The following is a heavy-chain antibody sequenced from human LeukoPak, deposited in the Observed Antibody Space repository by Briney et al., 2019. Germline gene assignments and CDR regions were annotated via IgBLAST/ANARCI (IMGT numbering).Heavy chain of an antibody. D-gene: IGHD5-12*01. CDR2: INQDGSEE. V-gene: IGHV3-7*01. CDR1: GFTFSDYW. CDR3: VRDGGVSGYDLLDY. J-gene: IGHJ4*02. Sequence: GGSLRLSCAASGFTFSDYWMTWVGQAPGKGREGGAQINQDGSEEYYMDSVKARFTISRDNAKNSVFLQMNSLRAEDTAVYYCVRDGGVSGYDLLDYWGQGTLVTVSS.